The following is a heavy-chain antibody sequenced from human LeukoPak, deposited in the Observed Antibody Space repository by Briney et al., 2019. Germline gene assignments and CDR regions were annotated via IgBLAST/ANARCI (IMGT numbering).Heavy chain of an antibody. CDR2: IKGDGSHT. D-gene: IGHD3-9*01. CDR1: GFTFSNYW. Sequence: GGSLRLSCAASGFTFSNYWMHWVRQAPGKGLVWVSRIKGDGSHTIYADSVKGRFTISRDNAKNTLYLQMKSLRAEDTAVYYCVRDWDHFDFDSWGQGTLVTVTS. CDR3: VRDWDHFDFDS. J-gene: IGHJ5*01. V-gene: IGHV3-74*01.